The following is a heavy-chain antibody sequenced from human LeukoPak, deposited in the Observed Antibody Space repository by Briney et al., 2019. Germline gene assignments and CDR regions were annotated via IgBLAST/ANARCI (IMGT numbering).Heavy chain of an antibody. CDR3: AKDITPYYYGSGSYYL. Sequence: GGPLRLSCAASGFTFDDYAMHWVRQAPGKGLEWVSGISWNSGSIGYADSVKGRFTISRDNAKNSLYLQMNSLRAEDTALYYCAKDITPYYYGSGSYYLWGQGTLVTVSS. CDR1: GFTFDDYA. J-gene: IGHJ4*02. V-gene: IGHV3-9*01. D-gene: IGHD3-10*01. CDR2: ISWNSGSI.